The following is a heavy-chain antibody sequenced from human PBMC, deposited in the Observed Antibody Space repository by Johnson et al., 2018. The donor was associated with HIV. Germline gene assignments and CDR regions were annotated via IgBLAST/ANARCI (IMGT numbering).Heavy chain of an antibody. V-gene: IGHV3-33*08. J-gene: IGHJ3*02. D-gene: IGHD1-26*01. CDR2: IRFDGNNK. Sequence: QVQLVESGGGVVQPGRSLRLSCAASGFTFSSYGMHWVRQAPGKGLEWVAFIRFDGNNKYYADSVKGRFTISRDNSKKTLHLQMNSLRAEDTAVYYCARDRALGWELLGAFDIWGQGTMVTVSS. CDR1: GFTFSSYG. CDR3: ARDRALGWELLGAFDI.